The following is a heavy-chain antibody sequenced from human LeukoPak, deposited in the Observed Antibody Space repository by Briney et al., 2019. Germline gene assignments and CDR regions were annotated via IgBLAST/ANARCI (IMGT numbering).Heavy chain of an antibody. CDR1: GGSISSYY. CDR3: ARAAGRKSSSGYFDY. J-gene: IGHJ4*02. V-gene: IGHV4-59*01. Sequence: PSETLSLTCTVSGGSISSYYWSWIRQPPGKGLEWIGYIYYSGSTNYNPSLKSRVTISVDTSKNQFSLKLSSVTAADTAVYDCARAAGRKSSSGYFDYWGQGTLVTVSS. CDR2: IYYSGST. D-gene: IGHD6-19*01.